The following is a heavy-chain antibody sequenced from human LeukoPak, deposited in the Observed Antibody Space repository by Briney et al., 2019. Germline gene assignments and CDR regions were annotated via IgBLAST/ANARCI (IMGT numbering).Heavy chain of an antibody. CDR1: GFTFSSSG. V-gene: IGHV3-30*03. D-gene: IGHD4-17*01. CDR2: ISYDGSNK. CDR3: ARDMGKYGDYDAFDI. J-gene: IGHJ3*02. Sequence: QPGRSLRLSCAASGFTFSSSGMHWVRQAPGKGLEWVAVISYDGSNKYYADSVKGRFTISRDNSKNTLYLQMNSLRAEDTAVYYCARDMGKYGDYDAFDIWGQGTMVTVSS.